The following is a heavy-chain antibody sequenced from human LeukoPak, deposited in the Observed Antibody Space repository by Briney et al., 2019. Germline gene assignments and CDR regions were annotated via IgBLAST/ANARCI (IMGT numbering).Heavy chain of an antibody. CDR1: GITLSNYG. Sequence: GGSLRLSCAVSGITLSNYGMTWVRQAPGKGLEWVAGISDSGGSTNYADSVKGRFTISRDNPKNTLYLQMNSLRAEDTAVYFCAKRGVVIRVIIVGFHKEAYYFDSWGQGVVVAVSS. CDR2: ISDSGGST. J-gene: IGHJ4*02. V-gene: IGHV3-23*01. D-gene: IGHD3-3*01. CDR3: AKRGVVIRVIIVGFHKEAYYFDS.